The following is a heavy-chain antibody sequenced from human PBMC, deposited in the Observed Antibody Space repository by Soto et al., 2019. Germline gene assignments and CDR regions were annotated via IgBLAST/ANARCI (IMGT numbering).Heavy chain of an antibody. CDR3: ARADDFLSAFDI. CDR1: GYTFTGYY. D-gene: IGHD3-16*01. J-gene: IGHJ3*02. CDR2: INPNSGGT. Sequence: ASVKVSCKASGYTFTGYYMHWVRQAPGQGLEWVGWINPNSGGTNYAQKFQGRVTMTRDTSISTAYMELSRLRSDDTAVYYCARADDFLSAFDIWGQGTMVTVSS. V-gene: IGHV1-2*02.